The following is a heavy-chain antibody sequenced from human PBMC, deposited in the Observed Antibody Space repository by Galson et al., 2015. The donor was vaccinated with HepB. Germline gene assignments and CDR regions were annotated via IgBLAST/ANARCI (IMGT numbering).Heavy chain of an antibody. D-gene: IGHD1-14*01. J-gene: IGHJ6*02. CDR1: GFTFSSYW. V-gene: IGHV3-7*03. Sequence: SLRLSCAASGFTFSSYWMSWVRQAPGKGLEWVANIKQDGSEKYYVDSVKGRFTISRDNAKNSLYLQMNSLRAEDTAVYYCARLESTGNYYYYGMDVWGQGTTVTVSS. CDR2: IKQDGSEK. CDR3: ARLESTGNYYYYGMDV.